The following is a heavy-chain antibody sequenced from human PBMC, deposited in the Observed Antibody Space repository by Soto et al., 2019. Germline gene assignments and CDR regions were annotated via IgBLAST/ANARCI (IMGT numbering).Heavy chain of an antibody. CDR2: ISAYNGNT. CDR3: ARDSIAAAGTLWYYYYGMDV. J-gene: IGHJ6*02. D-gene: IGHD6-13*01. CDR1: GYTFTSYG. Sequence: ASVKVPCKASGYTFTSYGISWVRQAPGQGLEWMGWISAYNGNTNYAQKLQGRVTMTTDTSTSTAYMELRSLRSDDTAVYYCARDSIAAAGTLWYYYYGMDVWGQGTTVTVSS. V-gene: IGHV1-18*04.